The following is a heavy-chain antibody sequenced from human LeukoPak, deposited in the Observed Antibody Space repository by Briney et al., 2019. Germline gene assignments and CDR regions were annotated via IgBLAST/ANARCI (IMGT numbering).Heavy chain of an antibody. V-gene: IGHV4-39*01. Sequence: SETLSLTCTVSGGSISSSSYYWGWIRQPPGKGLEWIGSIYYSGSTYYNPSLKSRVTISVDTSKNQFSLELSSVTAADTAVYYCARQDYDYVWGSYRFWGQGTLVTVSS. D-gene: IGHD3-16*02. J-gene: IGHJ4*02. CDR1: GGSISSSSYY. CDR3: ARQDYDYVWGSYRF. CDR2: IYYSGST.